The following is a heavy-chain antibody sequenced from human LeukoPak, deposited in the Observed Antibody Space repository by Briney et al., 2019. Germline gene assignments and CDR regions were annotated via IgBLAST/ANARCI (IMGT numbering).Heavy chain of an antibody. D-gene: IGHD6-19*01. Sequence: GRSLRLSCAASGFIFSSYAMHWVRQAPGKGLEWVAVISYDGSKKFYGDSVKGRFTISRDNSNNTLYLQMNSLRAEDTALYYCVRDSGSGWFFDYWGQGTLVTVSS. J-gene: IGHJ4*02. CDR1: GFIFSSYA. V-gene: IGHV3-30-3*01. CDR3: VRDSGSGWFFDY. CDR2: ISYDGSKK.